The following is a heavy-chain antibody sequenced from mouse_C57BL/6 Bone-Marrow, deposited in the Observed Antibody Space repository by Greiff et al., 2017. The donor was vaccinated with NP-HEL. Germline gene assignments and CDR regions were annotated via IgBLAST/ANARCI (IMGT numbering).Heavy chain of an antibody. Sequence: EVKLMESGGGLVQPGGSMKLSCAASGFTFSDAWMDWVRQSPEKGLEWVAEIRNKANNHATYYAESVKGRFTISRDDSKSSVYLQMNSLRAEDTGIYYCTRPDGYYYYFDYWGQGTTLTVSS. CDR1: GFTFSDAW. CDR2: IRNKANNHAT. J-gene: IGHJ2*01. CDR3: TRPDGYYYYFDY. D-gene: IGHD2-3*01. V-gene: IGHV6-6*01.